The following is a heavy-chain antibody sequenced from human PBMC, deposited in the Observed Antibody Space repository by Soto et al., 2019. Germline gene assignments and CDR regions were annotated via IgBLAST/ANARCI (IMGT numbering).Heavy chain of an antibody. CDR3: AKDDADYYIVSTIGGVDY. V-gene: IGHV3-23*01. CDR2: VSGSGDST. J-gene: IGHJ4*02. D-gene: IGHD5-12*01. CDR1: GFTFGSYA. Sequence: EVQLLESGGGLVQPGGSLRLSCAASGFTFGSYAMAWVRQAPGKGLEWVSSVSGSGDSTYYADSVRGRFTISRDNSKNTLFLQMNSLRAKDTALYYCAKDDADYYIVSTIGGVDYWGQGTLVTVSS.